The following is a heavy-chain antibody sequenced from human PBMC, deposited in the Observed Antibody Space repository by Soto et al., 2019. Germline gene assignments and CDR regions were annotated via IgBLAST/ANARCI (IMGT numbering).Heavy chain of an antibody. CDR2: IIPIFGTA. Sequence: SVKVSCKASGGTFSSYAISWVRQAPRQGLEWMGGIIPIFGTANYAQKFQGRVTITADESTSTAYMELSSLRSEDTAVYYCASPLSRATRHYYGMDVWGQGTTVTVSS. V-gene: IGHV1-69*13. CDR1: GGTFSSYA. CDR3: ASPLSRATRHYYGMDV. D-gene: IGHD1-26*01. J-gene: IGHJ6*02.